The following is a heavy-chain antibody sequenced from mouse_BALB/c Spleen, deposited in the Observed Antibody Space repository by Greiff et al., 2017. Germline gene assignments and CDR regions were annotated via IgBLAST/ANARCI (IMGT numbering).Heavy chain of an antibody. CDR2: IDPANGNT. CDR1: GFNIKDTY. D-gene: IGHD2-3*01. CDR3: AVYDGYYDYYAMDY. J-gene: IGHJ4*01. Sequence: EVQLQQSGAELVKPGASVKLSCTASGFNIKDTYMHWVKQRPEQGLEWIGRIDPANGNTKYDPKFQGKATITADTSSNTAYLQLSSLTSEDTAVYYCAVYDGYYDYYAMDYWGQGTSVTVSS. V-gene: IGHV14-3*02.